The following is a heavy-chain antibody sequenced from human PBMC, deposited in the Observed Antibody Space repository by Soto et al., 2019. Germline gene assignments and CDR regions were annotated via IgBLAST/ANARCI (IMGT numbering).Heavy chain of an antibody. Sequence: GGSLRLSCAASGFSFDDYAMHWVRQAPGKGLEWVSGISWNSDNIGYADSVKGRFTISRDNAKDSLYLQMNSLRAEDTALYYCVKDIGGYSSGCHWWGQGTLVTVSS. D-gene: IGHD6-19*01. CDR1: GFSFDDYA. CDR3: VKDIGGYSSGCHW. CDR2: ISWNSDNI. J-gene: IGHJ4*02. V-gene: IGHV3-9*01.